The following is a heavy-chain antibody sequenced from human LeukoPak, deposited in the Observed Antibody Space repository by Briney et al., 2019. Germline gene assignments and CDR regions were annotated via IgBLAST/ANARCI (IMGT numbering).Heavy chain of an antibody. V-gene: IGHV3-23*01. CDR1: GFTFSSYA. CDR3: AKDRDYYLVGFFDY. Sequence: GGSLRLSCAASGFTFSSYAMSWVRQAPGKGLEWVSAISGSGVTTYYADSVKGRFTISRDNSKNTLYLQMNSLRAEDTALYYCAKDRDYYLVGFFDYWGQGTLVTVSS. D-gene: IGHD3-10*01. CDR2: ISGSGVTT. J-gene: IGHJ4*02.